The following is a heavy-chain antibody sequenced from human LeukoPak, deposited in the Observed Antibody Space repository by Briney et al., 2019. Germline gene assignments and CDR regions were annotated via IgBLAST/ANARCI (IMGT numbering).Heavy chain of an antibody. J-gene: IGHJ3*02. V-gene: IGHV1-24*01. CDR3: ATDLTGTDAFDI. D-gene: IGHD1-1*01. CDR2: FDPEDGET. Sequence: VASVKVSCTVSGYTLTELSMHWVRQAPGKGLEWMGGFDPEDGETIYAQKFQGRVTMTEDTSTDTAYMELSSLRSEDTAVYYCATDLTGTDAFDIWGQGTMVAVSS. CDR1: GYTLTELS.